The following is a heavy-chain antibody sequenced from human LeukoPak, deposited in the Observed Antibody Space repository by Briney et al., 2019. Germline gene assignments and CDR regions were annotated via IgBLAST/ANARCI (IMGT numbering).Heavy chain of an antibody. V-gene: IGHV3-74*01. CDR1: GFTFSSYW. Sequence: GGSLRLSCAASGFTFSSYWMHWVRQAPGKGLVWVSRIKGDGSHTIYADSVKGRFTISRDNAKKTLYLQMKSLRAEDTAVYYCVRDGDHFDSDSGGQGPLVTVSS. CDR2: IKGDGSHT. CDR3: VRDGDHFDSDS. D-gene: IGHD3-9*01. J-gene: IGHJ5*01.